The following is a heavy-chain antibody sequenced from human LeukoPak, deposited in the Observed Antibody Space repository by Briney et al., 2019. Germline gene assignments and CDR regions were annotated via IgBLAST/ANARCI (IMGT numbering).Heavy chain of an antibody. Sequence: TPSETLSLTCTVSDDSISRSGSYWAWLRQPPGKGLEWIGTTYYSGNTYYHPSLSSRVTISVDSSKNQFSLKLSSVTAADTAVYYCARTGDYYDSSGYYLGYFDLWGRGTLVTVSS. CDR2: TYYSGNT. D-gene: IGHD3-22*01. V-gene: IGHV4-39*07. CDR1: DDSISRSGSY. CDR3: ARTGDYYDSSGYYLGYFDL. J-gene: IGHJ2*01.